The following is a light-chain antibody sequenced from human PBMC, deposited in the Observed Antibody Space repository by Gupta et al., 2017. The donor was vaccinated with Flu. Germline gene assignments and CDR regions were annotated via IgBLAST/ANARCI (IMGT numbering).Light chain of an antibody. J-gene: IGKJ1*01. CDR1: HSISSW. V-gene: IGKV1-5*03. CDR3: QQYNSYPWT. Sequence: GDRVTITCRASHSISSWLAWYQQKPGKAPKLLIYKASSLESGVPSRFSGSGSGTEFTLTISSLQPDDFATYYCQQYNSYPWTFGQGTKVEIK. CDR2: KAS.